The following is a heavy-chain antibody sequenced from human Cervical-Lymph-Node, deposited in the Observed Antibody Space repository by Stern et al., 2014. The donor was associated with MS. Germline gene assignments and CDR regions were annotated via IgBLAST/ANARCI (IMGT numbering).Heavy chain of an antibody. CDR2: INPNTGGT. J-gene: IGHJ6*02. CDR1: GYIFTGYY. CDR3: ARDQRGITIFGVVTDYYYLGMDV. Sequence: QVQLVQSGAEVKKPGASVKVSCKTSGYIFTGYYIHWVRQAPGQGLEWMAWINPNTGGTKDAQQVQGRVTMSRDTSISTAYVELSSLTSDDTAVYYCARDQRGITIFGVVTDYYYLGMDVWGQGTTVTVSS. D-gene: IGHD3-3*01. V-gene: IGHV1-2*02.